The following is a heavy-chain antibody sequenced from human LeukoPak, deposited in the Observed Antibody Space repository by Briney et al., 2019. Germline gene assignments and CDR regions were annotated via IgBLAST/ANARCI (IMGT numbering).Heavy chain of an antibody. CDR1: GFTFSSYG. J-gene: IGHJ4*02. CDR2: IWYDGSNK. V-gene: IGHV3-33*06. CDR3: AKTSSIAAGYYFDY. D-gene: IGHD6-13*01. Sequence: PGRSLRLSCAASGFTFSSYGMHWVRQAPGKGLEWVAVIWYDGSNKYYADSVKGRFTISRDNSKNTLYLQMNSLRAEDTAVYYCAKTSSIAAGYYFDYWGQGTLVTVSS.